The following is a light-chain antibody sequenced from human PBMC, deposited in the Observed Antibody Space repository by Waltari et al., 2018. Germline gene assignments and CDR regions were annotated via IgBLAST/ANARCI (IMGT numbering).Light chain of an antibody. CDR2: AAS. CDR3: QQYYSTRYT. CDR1: QGISNS. V-gene: IGKV1-NL1*01. Sequence: DIQMTQSPSSLSASLGDRVTITCRARQGISNSLAWYQHKPGKAPKLLLYAASRLETGVPSRFSDSESGTDFTLTISSLQPEDFATYYCQQYYSTRYTFGQGTKLEIK. J-gene: IGKJ2*01.